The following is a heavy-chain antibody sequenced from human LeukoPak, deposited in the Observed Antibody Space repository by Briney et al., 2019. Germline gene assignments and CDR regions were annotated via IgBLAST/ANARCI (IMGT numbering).Heavy chain of an antibody. CDR3: AKGYCSSTSCYPDWFDP. V-gene: IGHV3-23*01. CDR1: GFTFSDYS. D-gene: IGHD2-2*01. CDR2: IGSTGAST. Sequence: QSGGSLRLSCAASGFTFSDYSLNWVRQAPGKGLEWVSAIGSTGASTYYADSVKGRFTISRDNSKNTLYLQMNSLRAEDTAVYYCAKGYCSSTSCYPDWFDPWGQGTLVTVSS. J-gene: IGHJ5*02.